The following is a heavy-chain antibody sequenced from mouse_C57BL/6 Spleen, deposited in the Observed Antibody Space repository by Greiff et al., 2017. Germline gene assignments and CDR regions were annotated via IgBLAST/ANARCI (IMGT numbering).Heavy chain of an antibody. CDR2: ISSGGDYI. CDR1: GFTFSSYA. J-gene: IGHJ4*01. CDR3: TRDHYYGAMDY. V-gene: IGHV5-9-1*02. D-gene: IGHD1-2*01. Sequence: EVKLMESGEGLVKPGGSLKLSCAASGFTFSSYAMSWVRQTPEKRLEWVAYISSGGDYIYYADTVKGRFTISRDNARNTLYLQMSSLKSEDTAMYYCTRDHYYGAMDYWGQGTSVTVSS.